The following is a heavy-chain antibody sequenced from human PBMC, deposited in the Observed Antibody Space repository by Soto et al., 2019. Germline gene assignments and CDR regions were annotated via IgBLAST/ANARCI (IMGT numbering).Heavy chain of an antibody. CDR1: GFTFSSYA. CDR3: AKGGYYDSSGYYYPYYYYGMDV. V-gene: IGHV3-23*01. Sequence: GGSLRLSCAASGFTFSSYAMSWVRQAPGKGLEWVSAISGSGGSTYYAESVKGRFTISRDNSKNTLYLQMNSLGAEDTAVYYCAKGGYYDSSGYYYPYYYYGMDVWGQGTTVTVSS. J-gene: IGHJ6*02. CDR2: ISGSGGST. D-gene: IGHD3-22*01.